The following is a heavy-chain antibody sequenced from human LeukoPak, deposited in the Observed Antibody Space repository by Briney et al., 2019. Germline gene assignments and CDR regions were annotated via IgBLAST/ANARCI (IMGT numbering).Heavy chain of an antibody. Sequence: GGSLRLSCAASGFTFSDYYMSWIRQAPGKGLEWVSYINFGGSSIYYADSVKGRFTISRDNAKSSLYLQMNSLRAEDTAVYYCARDRGGWYSDSWGQGTLVTVSS. CDR1: GFTFSDYY. J-gene: IGHJ4*02. CDR3: ARDRGGWYSDS. V-gene: IGHV3-11*01. CDR2: INFGGSSI. D-gene: IGHD6-19*01.